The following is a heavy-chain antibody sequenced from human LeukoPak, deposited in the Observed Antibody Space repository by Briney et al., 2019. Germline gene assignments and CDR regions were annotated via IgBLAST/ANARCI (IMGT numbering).Heavy chain of an antibody. CDR1: GYTLTELS. J-gene: IGHJ5*02. D-gene: IGHD6-25*01. Sequence: GASVKVSCKVCGYTLTELSMHWVRQAPGKGLEWMGGFDLEDGETIYAQNFQGRVTMTEDTSTDTAYMELNNLTSEDTAVYYCVRFAAGPDPYYPWGQGTLVTVSS. CDR2: FDLEDGET. V-gene: IGHV1-24*01. CDR3: VRFAAGPDPYYP.